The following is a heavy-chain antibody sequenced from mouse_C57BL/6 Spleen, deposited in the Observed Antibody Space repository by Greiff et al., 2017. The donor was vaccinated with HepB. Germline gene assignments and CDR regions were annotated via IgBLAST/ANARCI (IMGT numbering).Heavy chain of an antibody. CDR1: GFTFSSYT. D-gene: IGHD4-1*01. V-gene: IGHV5-9*01. J-gene: IGHJ2*01. Sequence: EVQRVESGGGLVKPGGSLKLSCAASGFTFSSYTMSWVRQTPEKRLEWVATISGGGGNTYYPDSVKGRFTISRDNAKNTLYLQMSSLRSEDTALYYCARHPLGSFDYWGQGTTLTVSS. CDR3: ARHPLGSFDY. CDR2: ISGGGGNT.